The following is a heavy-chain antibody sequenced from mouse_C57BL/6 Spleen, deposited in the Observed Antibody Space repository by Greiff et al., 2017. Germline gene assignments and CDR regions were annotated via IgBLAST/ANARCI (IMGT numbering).Heavy chain of an antibody. CDR3: ARQENGKGFAY. CDR2: FYPGSGSI. J-gene: IGHJ3*01. Sequence: QVHVKQSGAELVKPGASVKLSCKASGYTFTGYSIHWVKQRSGQGLEWIGGFYPGSGSINYNEKFKDKATLTADKSSSTVYMELSRLTSEDSAVYSCARQENGKGFAYWGQGTLVTVSA. D-gene: IGHD4-1*01. V-gene: IGHV1-62-2*01. CDR1: GYTFTGYS.